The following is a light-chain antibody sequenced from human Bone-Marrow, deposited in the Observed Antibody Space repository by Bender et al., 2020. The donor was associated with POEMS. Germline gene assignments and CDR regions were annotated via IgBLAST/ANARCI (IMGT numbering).Light chain of an antibody. CDR3: QAWDSSTTSYV. CDR1: ALPKQY. J-gene: IGLJ1*01. V-gene: IGLV3-25*02. Sequence: SYELTQPPSVSVSPGQTARITCSGDALPKQYAYWYQQKPGQAPVLVIYKDSERPSGIPERFSGSNSGNTATLTISETQAIDEADYYCQAWDSSTTSYVFGTGTKVTVL. CDR2: KDS.